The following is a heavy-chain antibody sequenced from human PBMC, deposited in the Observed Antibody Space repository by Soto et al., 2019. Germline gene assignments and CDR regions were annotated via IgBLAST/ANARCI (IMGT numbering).Heavy chain of an antibody. D-gene: IGHD3-3*02. J-gene: IGHJ6*04. Sequence: SVKVSCKASGGTFSSYAISWVRQAPGQGLEWMGGIIPIFGTANYAQKFQGRVTITADTSASTAYMELSSLRSEDTAVYYCARASFSLPYYYYGMDVWGKGTTVTVSS. CDR3: ARASFSLPYYYYGMDV. CDR2: IIPIFGTA. V-gene: IGHV1-69*06. CDR1: GGTFSSYA.